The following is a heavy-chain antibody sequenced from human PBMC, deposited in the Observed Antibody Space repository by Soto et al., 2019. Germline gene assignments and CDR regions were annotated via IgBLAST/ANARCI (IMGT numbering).Heavy chain of an antibody. Sequence: QVQLVQSGAEVKKPGASVKVSCKASGYTFTTYGINWVRQAPGQGLEWMGWISAYNGSTNYAQKLQGRVTMTTDTSTSTAYMELRSLRSDDTAVYYCAKVECGSSGCLYYFDYWGQGTLVTVSS. CDR2: ISAYNGST. CDR3: AKVECGSSGCLYYFDY. D-gene: IGHD6-6*01. V-gene: IGHV1-18*01. J-gene: IGHJ4*02. CDR1: GYTFTTYG.